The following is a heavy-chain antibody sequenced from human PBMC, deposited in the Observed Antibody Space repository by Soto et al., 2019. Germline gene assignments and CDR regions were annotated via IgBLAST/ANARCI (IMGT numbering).Heavy chain of an antibody. D-gene: IGHD3-9*01. CDR2: IYYSGST. Sequence: QVQLQESGPGLVKASQTLSLTCTVSGDSISSDGYYLTWIRQHPGKGLEWIGDIYYSGSTSYNPSLESRVTMSVNTSDNQLSLKLLSVTAADTAVYYCARRHDALTGPDAFDVWGQGTKVTVSS. CDR3: ARRHDALTGPDAFDV. J-gene: IGHJ3*01. CDR1: GDSISSDGYY. V-gene: IGHV4-31*03.